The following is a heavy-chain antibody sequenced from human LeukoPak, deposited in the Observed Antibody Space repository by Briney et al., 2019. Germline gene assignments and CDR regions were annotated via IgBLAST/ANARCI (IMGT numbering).Heavy chain of an antibody. D-gene: IGHD5-18*01. J-gene: IGHJ4*02. Sequence: GGSLRLSCAASGFTFSSYSMNWVRQAPGKGLEWVSYISSSSTTIFYTDSVKGRFTISRDNAKNSLYLQMNSLRAEDTAVYYCARHHWAYTYGVDSNYFENWGQGTLVTVSS. V-gene: IGHV3-48*01. CDR3: ARHHWAYTYGVDSNYFEN. CDR2: ISSSSTTI. CDR1: GFTFSSYS.